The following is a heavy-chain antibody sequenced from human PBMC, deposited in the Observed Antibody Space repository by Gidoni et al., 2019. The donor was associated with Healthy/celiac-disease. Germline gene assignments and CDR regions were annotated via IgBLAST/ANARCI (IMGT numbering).Heavy chain of an antibody. CDR2: ISSSSSTI. CDR3: AREVPWIQLWNYYYGMDV. Sequence: EVQLVESGGGLVQPGGSLRLSCAASGFTFSSYSMNWVRQAPGKGLEWVSYISSSSSTIYYADSVKGRFTISRDNAKNSLYLQMNSLRDEDTAVYYCAREVPWIQLWNYYYGMDVWGQGTTVTVSS. J-gene: IGHJ6*02. D-gene: IGHD5-18*01. CDR1: GFTFSSYS. V-gene: IGHV3-48*02.